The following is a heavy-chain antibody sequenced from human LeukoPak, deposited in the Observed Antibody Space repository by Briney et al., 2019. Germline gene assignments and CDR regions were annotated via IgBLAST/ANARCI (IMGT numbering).Heavy chain of an antibody. V-gene: IGHV1-2*02. J-gene: IGHJ5*02. Sequence: ASVKLSCKASGYTFTGYYMHWVRQAPGQGLEWMGWINPNSGGTNYAQKFQGRVTMTRDTSISTAYKELSRLRSDDTAVSYCARPHYDFWSGYPNWFDPWGQGTLVTVSS. CDR3: ARPHYDFWSGYPNWFDP. CDR1: GYTFTGYY. CDR2: INPNSGGT. D-gene: IGHD3-3*01.